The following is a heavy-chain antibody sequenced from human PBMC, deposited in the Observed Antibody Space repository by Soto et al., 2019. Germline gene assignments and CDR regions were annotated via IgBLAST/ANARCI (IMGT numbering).Heavy chain of an antibody. CDR2: ISWNSGSI. V-gene: IGHV3-9*01. CDR1: GFTFDDYA. CDR3: AKDRFYDSSGLDAFDI. D-gene: IGHD3-22*01. Sequence: EVQLVESGGGLVQPGRSLRLSCAASGFTFDDYAMHWVRQAPWKGLEWVSGISWNSGSIGYADYVKGRFTISRDNAKNSLYLQMNSLRAEDTALYYCAKDRFYDSSGLDAFDIWGQGTMVTVSS. J-gene: IGHJ3*02.